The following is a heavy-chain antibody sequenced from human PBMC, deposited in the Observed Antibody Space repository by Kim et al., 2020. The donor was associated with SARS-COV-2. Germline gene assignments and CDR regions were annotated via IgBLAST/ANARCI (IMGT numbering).Heavy chain of an antibody. D-gene: IGHD1-20*01. CDR3: ASRKGMNGMDV. Sequence: YYNPSLKSRVTISVDTSKNQFSLKLSSVTAADTAVYYCASRKGMNGMDVWGQGTTVTVSS. J-gene: IGHJ6*02. V-gene: IGHV4-31*02.